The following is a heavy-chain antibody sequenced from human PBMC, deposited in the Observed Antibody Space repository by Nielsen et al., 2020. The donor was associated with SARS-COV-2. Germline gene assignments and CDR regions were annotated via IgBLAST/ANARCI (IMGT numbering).Heavy chain of an antibody. CDR3: AKVAGDYGSY. CDR1: GFTFDDYA. J-gene: IGHJ4*02. CDR2: ISWNSGSI. Sequence: LKISCAASGFTFDDYAMHWVRQAPGKGLEWVSGISWNSGSIGYADSVKGRFTISRDNAKNSLYLQMNSLRAEDTALYYCAKVAGDYGSYWGQGTLVTVSS. D-gene: IGHD4-17*01. V-gene: IGHV3-9*01.